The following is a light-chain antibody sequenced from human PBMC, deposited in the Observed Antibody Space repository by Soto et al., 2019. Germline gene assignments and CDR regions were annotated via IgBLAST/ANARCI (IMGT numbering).Light chain of an antibody. V-gene: IGKV2-28*01. CDR1: QSLLHSNGYNY. Sequence: DLVMTQSPLSLPVTPGEPASISCRSSQSLLHSNGYNYLDWYLQKPGQSPQLLIYLGSNRASGVPDRFSGSGSCTDFTLKISRVEAEDVGVYYCMQAVQTPPTFGQGTKVEIK. J-gene: IGKJ1*01. CDR2: LGS. CDR3: MQAVQTPPT.